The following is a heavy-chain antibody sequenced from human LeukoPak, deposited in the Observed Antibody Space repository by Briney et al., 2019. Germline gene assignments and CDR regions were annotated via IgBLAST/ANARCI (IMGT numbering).Heavy chain of an antibody. D-gene: IGHD3-3*01. Sequence: SETLSLTCTVSGGSISSSSYSWGWIRQPPGKGLEWIGSIYYSGSTYYNPSLKSRVTISVDTSKIQFSLKLSSVAATDTAVYFCARLRFDFWSGYTHPYFDYWGQGTLVTVSS. J-gene: IGHJ4*02. CDR1: GGSISSSSYS. V-gene: IGHV4-39*01. CDR2: IYYSGST. CDR3: ARLRFDFWSGYTHPYFDY.